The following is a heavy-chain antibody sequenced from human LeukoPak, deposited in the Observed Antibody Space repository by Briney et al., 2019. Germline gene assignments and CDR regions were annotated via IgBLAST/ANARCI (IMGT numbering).Heavy chain of an antibody. D-gene: IGHD6-19*01. CDR1: GFTFSDYY. CDR2: ISSSGSTI. CDR3: ARGPGRYSSGWYYFDY. V-gene: IGHV3-11*01. Sequence: PGGSLRLSCAASGFTFSDYYMSWIRQAPGKGLEWVSYISSSGSTIYYADSVKGRFTISTDKAKNSLYLQMNSLRAEDTAVYYCARGPGRYSSGWYYFDYWGQGTLVTVSS. J-gene: IGHJ4*02.